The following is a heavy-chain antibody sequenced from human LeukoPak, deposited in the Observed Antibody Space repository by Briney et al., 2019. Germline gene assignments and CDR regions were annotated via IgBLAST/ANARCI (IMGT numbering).Heavy chain of an antibody. CDR3: ARSSGTGTFSY. V-gene: IGHV4-39*02. CDR1: GDSISRSTYY. J-gene: IGHJ4*02. CDR2: VYYGQSP. D-gene: IGHD6-25*01. Sequence: SETLSLTCTVSGDSISRSTYYWAWIRQPPGKGLEWIGSVYYGQSPYFNPSLESRATISVDTSKNHLSLKMSSVTAADTAVYYCARSSGTGTFSYWGQGTLVTVSS.